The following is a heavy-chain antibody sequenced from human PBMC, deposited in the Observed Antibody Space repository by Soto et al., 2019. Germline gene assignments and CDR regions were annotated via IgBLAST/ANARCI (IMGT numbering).Heavy chain of an antibody. CDR2: ICGRGGST. J-gene: IGHJ4*02. D-gene: IGHD6-19*01. V-gene: IGHV3-23*01. CDR3: AKSGGWYPY. Sequence: GGSLRLSCAASGFTFSSYAMSWVRQAPGKGLEWVSAICGRGGSTYYADSVKGRVTISRDNSKNTLYLQMSSLRAEDTAVYYCAKSGGWYPYWGQGTLVTVSS. CDR1: GFTFSSYA.